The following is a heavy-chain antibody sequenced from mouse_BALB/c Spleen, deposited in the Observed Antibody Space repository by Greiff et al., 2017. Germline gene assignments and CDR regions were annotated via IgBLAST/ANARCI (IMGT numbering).Heavy chain of an antibody. V-gene: IGHV14-4*02. D-gene: IGHD1-1*01. Sequence: EVQLQQSRAELVRSGASVKLSCTASGFNIKDYYMHWVKQRPEQGLEWIGWIDPENGDTEYAPKFHGKATMTADTSSNTAYLQLSSLTSEDTAVYYCNSGSSLYYFDYWGQGTTLTVSS. CDR2: IDPENGDT. CDR1: GFNIKDYY. CDR3: NSGSSLYYFDY. J-gene: IGHJ2*01.